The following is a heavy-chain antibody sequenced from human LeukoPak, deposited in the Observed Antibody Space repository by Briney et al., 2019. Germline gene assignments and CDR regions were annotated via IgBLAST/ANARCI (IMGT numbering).Heavy chain of an antibody. Sequence: PGGSLRLSCAASGFTFSSYWMHWVRQAPGRGLEWVAFIRYDGSNKYYADSVKGRFTISRDNSKNTLYLQMNSLRAEDTAVYYCAKLLEVEMATKPSYYFDYWGQGTLVTVSS. CDR3: AKLLEVEMATKPSYYFDY. V-gene: IGHV3-30*02. CDR2: IRYDGSNK. D-gene: IGHD5-24*01. J-gene: IGHJ4*02. CDR1: GFTFSSYW.